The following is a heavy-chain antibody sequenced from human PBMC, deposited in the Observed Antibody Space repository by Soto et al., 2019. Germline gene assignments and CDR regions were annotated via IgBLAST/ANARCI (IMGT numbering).Heavy chain of an antibody. J-gene: IGHJ4*02. D-gene: IGHD3-10*01. CDR3: ARDPLWFGEIGYFDY. CDR1: GFTSSNHA. CDR2: IDSSSSFI. V-gene: IGHV3-21*01. Sequence: EVQLVESGGSLVKPGGSLGLSCAASGFTSSNHAMNWVRQAPGKGLEWVSSIDSSSSFIYYADSVKGRFTISRDNAKNSVYLQMSSLRAEDTAVYYCARDPLWFGEIGYFDYWGQGALVTVSS.